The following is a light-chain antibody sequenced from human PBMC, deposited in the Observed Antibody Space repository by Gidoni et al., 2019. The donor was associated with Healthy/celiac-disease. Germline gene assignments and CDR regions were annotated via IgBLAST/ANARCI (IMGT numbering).Light chain of an antibody. CDR2: DAS. V-gene: IGKV3-20*01. CDR1: QTVSANF. J-gene: IGKJ4*01. Sequence: IVLTQFPGTLSVSPGERATLFCRATQTVSANFLAWYQQKPGQPPNLLIYDASRRATGVPDRFSGSGSGTDFSLTINRLQTEDSALYYCQQYGAPPLTFGGGTRVEI. CDR3: QQYGAPPLT.